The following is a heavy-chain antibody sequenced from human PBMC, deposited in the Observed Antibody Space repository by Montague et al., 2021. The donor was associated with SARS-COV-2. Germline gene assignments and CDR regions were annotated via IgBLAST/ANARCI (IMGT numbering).Heavy chain of an antibody. CDR2: ISYSGST. CDR3: ARRGSSVWGVTVSAELDY. Sequence: SETLSLTCTVSGGSISSYYWSWIRQPPGRGLQWIGYISYSGSTNYNPSLKSRVTISVDTSKNHFTLRLSSATAADTAVYYCARRGSSVWGVTVSAELDYWGQGILVIVSS. V-gene: IGHV4-59*12. CDR1: GGSISSYY. J-gene: IGHJ4*02. D-gene: IGHD3-10*01.